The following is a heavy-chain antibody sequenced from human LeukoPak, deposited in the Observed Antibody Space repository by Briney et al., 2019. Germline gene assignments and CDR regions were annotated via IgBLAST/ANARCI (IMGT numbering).Heavy chain of an antibody. D-gene: IGHD1-1*01. Sequence: PGGSLRLSCAASGFTFSNAWMSWVRQAPGKGLEWVVRIKSKTDGGTTDYAAPVKGRFTISRDDSKNTLYLQMNSLKTEDTAVYYCTTDLEESGAFDIWGQGTMVTVSS. V-gene: IGHV3-15*01. CDR1: GFTFSNAW. CDR2: IKSKTDGGTT. J-gene: IGHJ3*02. CDR3: TTDLEESGAFDI.